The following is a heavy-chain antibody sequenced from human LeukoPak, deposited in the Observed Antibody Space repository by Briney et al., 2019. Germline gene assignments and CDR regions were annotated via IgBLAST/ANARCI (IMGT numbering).Heavy chain of an antibody. CDR2: ISYDGSSQ. Sequence: QPGGSLRLSCAASGFTFSNYAMHWARQAPGKGLEWVTLISYDGSSQYYADSVKGRFTISRDNSKNTLYLQMNSLRAEDTAVYYCAKERRGFYMDAWGTGTTVTISS. V-gene: IGHV3-30*02. CDR1: GFTFSNYA. J-gene: IGHJ6*03. CDR3: AKERRGFYMDA.